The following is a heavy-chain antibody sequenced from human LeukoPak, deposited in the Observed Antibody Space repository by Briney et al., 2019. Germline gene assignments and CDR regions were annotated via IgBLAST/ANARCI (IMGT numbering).Heavy chain of an antibody. J-gene: IGHJ4*02. CDR2: ISAHTGKS. CDR1: GYTFSIYG. Sequence: GAAVKVSCKASGYTFSIYGITWVRQAPGQGLEWMGWISAHTGKSDYAQKFQNRVTMTADTATSTAYMELRSLRSDDTAVYYCARDRDDSSGYYYSWGQGTLVTVSS. V-gene: IGHV1-18*01. CDR3: ARDRDDSSGYYYS. D-gene: IGHD3-22*01.